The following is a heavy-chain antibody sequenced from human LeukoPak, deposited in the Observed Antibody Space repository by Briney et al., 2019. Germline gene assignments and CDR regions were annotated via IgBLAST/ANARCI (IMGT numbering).Heavy chain of an antibody. CDR1: GYTFTSYD. CDR3: ARVRGSYLGDAFDI. J-gene: IGHJ3*02. V-gene: IGHV1-8*01. CDR2: MNPNSGNT. Sequence: RASVKVSCKASGYTFTSYDINWVRLATGQGLEWMGWMNPNSGNTGYAQKFQGRVTMTRNTSISTAYMELSSLRSEDTAVYYCARVRGSYLGDAFDIWGQGTMVTVSS. D-gene: IGHD1-26*01.